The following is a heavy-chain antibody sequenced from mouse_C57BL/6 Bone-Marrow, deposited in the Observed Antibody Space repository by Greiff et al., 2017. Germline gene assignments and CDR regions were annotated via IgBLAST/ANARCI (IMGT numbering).Heavy chain of an antibody. D-gene: IGHD1-1*01. Sequence: QVQLQQSGAELVKPGASVKLSCKASGYTFTSYWMHWVKQRPGRGLEWIGRIDPNSGGTKYNEKFKSKATLTVDKPSSTAYMQLSSLTSEDSAVYYCAYITTVVASPLATEYFDVWGTGTTVTVSS. V-gene: IGHV1-72*01. CDR3: AYITTVVASPLATEYFDV. J-gene: IGHJ1*03. CDR1: GYTFTSYW. CDR2: IDPNSGGT.